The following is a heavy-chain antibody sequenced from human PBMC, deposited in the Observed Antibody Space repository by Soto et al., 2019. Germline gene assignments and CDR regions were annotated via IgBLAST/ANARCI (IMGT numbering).Heavy chain of an antibody. CDR2: IYYSGST. CDR1: GGSISSYY. D-gene: IGHD5-12*01. Sequence: SETLSLTCTVSGGSISSYYWSWIRQPPGKGLEWIGYIYYSGSTNYNPSLKSRVTISVDTSKNQFSLKLSSATAADTAVYYCAREVATNNWFDPWGQGTLVTAPQ. J-gene: IGHJ5*02. CDR3: AREVATNNWFDP. V-gene: IGHV4-59*01.